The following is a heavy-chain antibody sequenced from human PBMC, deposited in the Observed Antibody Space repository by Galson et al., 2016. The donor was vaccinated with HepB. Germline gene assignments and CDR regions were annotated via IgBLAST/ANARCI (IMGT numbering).Heavy chain of an antibody. CDR3: ARDGVDYGDYLFDL. D-gene: IGHD4-17*01. V-gene: IGHV4-31*03. CDR1: GVPITRDANF. J-gene: IGHJ4*02. Sequence: TLSLTCSVSGVPITRDANFWSWIRQLPGKGLEWIGYIFQSGRTSYNPSLKGRVAMSIDTSKNQFYLEVNSVTAADTAVYFCARDGVDYGDYLFDLWGPGTLVTVSS. CDR2: IFQSGRT.